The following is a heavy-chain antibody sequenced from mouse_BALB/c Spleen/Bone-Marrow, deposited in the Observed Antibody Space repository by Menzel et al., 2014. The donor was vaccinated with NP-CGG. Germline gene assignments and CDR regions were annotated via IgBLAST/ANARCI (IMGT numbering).Heavy chain of an antibody. CDR1: GYTFTTYW. V-gene: IGHV1-7*01. CDR2: INPSTGYT. J-gene: IGHJ3*01. Sequence: QVQLKESGAELAKPGASVKMSCKTSGYTFTTYWIHWVKQRPGQGLEWIGYINPSTGYTEYNQKFKDKATLTADKSSSTTNMQLSSLTSEEFAVYYCAREGSYYGNTWFAYWGQGTLVTVSA. CDR3: AREGSYYGNTWFAY. D-gene: IGHD2-1*01.